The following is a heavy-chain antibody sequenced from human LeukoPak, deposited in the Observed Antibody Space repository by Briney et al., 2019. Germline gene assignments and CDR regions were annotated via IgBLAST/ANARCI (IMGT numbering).Heavy chain of an antibody. Sequence: PSETLSLTCTVSGASISSSSYCWGWISQPPGKGLEWIGSFYYSGATYYNPSLKSRVTMSVDTSKNHFSLKLSSVTAADTAVYYCAREGYGDYDSDYWGQGTLVTVSS. D-gene: IGHD4-17*01. CDR2: FYYSGAT. CDR3: AREGYGDYDSDY. CDR1: GASISSSSYC. V-gene: IGHV4-39*07. J-gene: IGHJ4*02.